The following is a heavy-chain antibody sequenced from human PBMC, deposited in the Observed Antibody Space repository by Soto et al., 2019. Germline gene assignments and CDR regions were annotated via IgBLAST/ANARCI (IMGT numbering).Heavy chain of an antibody. J-gene: IGHJ5*02. CDR1: GFTFRSFT. D-gene: IGHD6-13*01. Sequence: LRLSCAASGFTFRSFTMNWVRQAPGKGLEWVSTISSNSAYIYYTDALRGRFTISRDNAKNSLHLQMNSLRAEDTAVYYCTRDASRDSSARGWFDPWGPGTLVTVPQ. V-gene: IGHV3-21*01. CDR2: ISSNSAYI. CDR3: TRDASRDSSARGWFDP.